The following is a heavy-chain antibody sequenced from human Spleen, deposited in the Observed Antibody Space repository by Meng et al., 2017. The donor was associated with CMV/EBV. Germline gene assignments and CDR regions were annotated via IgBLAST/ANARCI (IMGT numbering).Heavy chain of an antibody. J-gene: IGHJ4*02. CDR2: FDPEDGET. D-gene: IGHD1-26*01. CDR1: GYTRTELS. Sequence: ASVKVSCKVSGYTRTELSMQWVRQAPGKVLEWMGGFDPEDGETIYAKKFQARVTLTEDTSSNTAYMELSSLKSEDTAVYYCTTDDLRFRGIWSGGYWGQGTLVTVSS. V-gene: IGHV1-24*01. CDR3: TTDDLRFRGIWSGGY.